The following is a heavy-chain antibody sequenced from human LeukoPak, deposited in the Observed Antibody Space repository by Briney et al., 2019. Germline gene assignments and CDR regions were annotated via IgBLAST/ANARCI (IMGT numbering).Heavy chain of an antibody. D-gene: IGHD3-22*01. Sequence: GGSLRLSCAASGFTFSSYAMSWVRQAPGKGLEWVSGISGSGDNTYYVDSVKGRFTISRDNSKNTLYVQVNSLGTADTAAHYCAKGSYYDSSGSFYFDYWGQGTLVTVSS. CDR2: ISGSGDNT. CDR1: GFTFSSYA. J-gene: IGHJ4*02. V-gene: IGHV3-23*01. CDR3: AKGSYYDSSGSFYFDY.